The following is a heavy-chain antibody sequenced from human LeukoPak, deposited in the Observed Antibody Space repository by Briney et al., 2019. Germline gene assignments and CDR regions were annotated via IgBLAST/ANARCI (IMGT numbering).Heavy chain of an antibody. CDR3: ARNNGMDV. J-gene: IGHJ6*02. V-gene: IGHV3-7*03. CDR1: GSTFSSYA. Sequence: PGGSLRLSCAASGSTFSSYAMTWVRQVPGRGPEWVANVDRDGSGTYYLDSAKGRFTISKGNAKNSLYLQMNSLRAEDTALYHCARNNGMDVWGQGTTVIVSS. CDR2: VDRDGSGT.